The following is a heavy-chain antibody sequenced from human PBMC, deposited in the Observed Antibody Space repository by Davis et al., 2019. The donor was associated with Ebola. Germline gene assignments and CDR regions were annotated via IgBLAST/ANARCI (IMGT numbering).Heavy chain of an antibody. CDR2: INPNSGGT. CDR1: GYTFTGYY. V-gene: IGHV1-2*04. Sequence: ASVKVSCKASGYTFTGYYMHWVRQAPGHGLEWMGWINPNSGGTNYAQKFQGWVTMTRDTSISTAYMELSRLRSDDTAVYYCAREQLVPDYYYYGMDVWGQGTTVTVSS. CDR3: AREQLVPDYYYYGMDV. D-gene: IGHD6-13*01. J-gene: IGHJ6*02.